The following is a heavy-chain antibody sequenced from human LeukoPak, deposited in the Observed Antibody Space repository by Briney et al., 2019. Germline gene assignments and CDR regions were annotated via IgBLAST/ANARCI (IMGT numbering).Heavy chain of an antibody. Sequence: GGSLRLSCAASGFTFSSYAMSWVRQAPGKGLEWVSAISGSGGSTYYANSVKGRFTISRDNSKNTRYLQMNSLRAEDTAVYYCALLATVLPIDYWGQGTLVTVSS. CDR1: GFTFSSYA. J-gene: IGHJ4*02. CDR3: ALLATVLPIDY. V-gene: IGHV3-23*01. CDR2: ISGSGGST. D-gene: IGHD4-11*01.